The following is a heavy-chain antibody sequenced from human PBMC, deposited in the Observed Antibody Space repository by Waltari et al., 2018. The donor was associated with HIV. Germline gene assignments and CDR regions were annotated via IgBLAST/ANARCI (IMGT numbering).Heavy chain of an antibody. D-gene: IGHD6-13*01. CDR3: ARQVRGAAAGRTLGYFYSYGLDV. Sequence: EVQLVQSGAEVKKPGESLKISCKGSGYNFTNYWNGWVRQVAGEGLEWMGIIYPGDSDPTYSPSFQGQVTISADKSISTAYLQWSSLKASDTAMYYCARQVRGAAAGRTLGYFYSYGLDVWGQGTTVTVSS. CDR2: IYPGDSDP. V-gene: IGHV5-51*01. J-gene: IGHJ6*02. CDR1: GYNFTNYW.